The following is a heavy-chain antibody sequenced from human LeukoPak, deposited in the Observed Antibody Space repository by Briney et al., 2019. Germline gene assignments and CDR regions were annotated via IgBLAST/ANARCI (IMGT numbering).Heavy chain of an antibody. CDR3: ATIPLWFGDLIQWTPTLDYVMDV. D-gene: IGHD3-10*01. CDR1: GYTFTGYY. CDR2: INRNSGGT. Sequence: PGGSVKVSCTASGYTFTGYYMNWVRQAPGQGLEWMGWINRNSGGTNYAQTFKGRVTMTRDNSISTAYMEMRRLRSEDTAGYYCATIPLWFGDLIQWTPTLDYVMDVWGQGTTVTVSS. J-gene: IGHJ6*02. V-gene: IGHV1-2*02.